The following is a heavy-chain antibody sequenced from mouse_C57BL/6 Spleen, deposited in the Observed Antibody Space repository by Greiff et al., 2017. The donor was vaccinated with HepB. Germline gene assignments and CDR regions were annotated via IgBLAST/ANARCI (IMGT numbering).Heavy chain of an antibody. CDR1: GYAFSSYW. Sequence: QVQLKQSGAELVKPGASVKISCKASGYAFSSYWMNWVKQRPGKGLEWIGQIYPGDGDTNYNGKFKGKATLTADKSSSTAYMQLSSLTSEDSAVYFCARSGDDYEGSYFDYWGQGTTLTVSS. CDR2: IYPGDGDT. V-gene: IGHV1-80*01. J-gene: IGHJ2*01. CDR3: ARSGDDYEGSYFDY. D-gene: IGHD2-4*01.